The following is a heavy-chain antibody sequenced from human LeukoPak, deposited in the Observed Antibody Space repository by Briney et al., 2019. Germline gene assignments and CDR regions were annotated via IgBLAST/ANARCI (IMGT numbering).Heavy chain of an antibody. J-gene: IGHJ3*02. CDR2: ISSSSSII. CDR3: ARGETRKDI. Sequence: GGSLRLSCEGSGFTFSSYSMNGVRQAPGKGLEWVSYISSSSSIIYYADSVKGRFTISRDNAKNSLYLQMNSLRDEDTAVFYCARGETRKDIWGQGTMVTVSS. CDR1: GFTFSSYS. V-gene: IGHV3-48*02. D-gene: IGHD1-26*01.